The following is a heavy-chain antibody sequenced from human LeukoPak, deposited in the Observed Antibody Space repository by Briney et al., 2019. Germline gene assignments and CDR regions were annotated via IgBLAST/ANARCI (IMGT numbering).Heavy chain of an antibody. CDR2: ISYDGSNK. CDR3: ARSRGDSGSGYYYCFDY. V-gene: IGHV3-30-3*01. D-gene: IGHD3-22*01. CDR1: GFTFSNYA. Sequence: GGSLRLSCAASGFTFSNYAMHWVRQAPGKGLEWVAVISYDGSNKYYADSVKGRFTIPRDNSKNTLYLQMNSLRAEDTAVYYCARSRGDSGSGYYYCFDYWGQGTLVTVSS. J-gene: IGHJ4*02.